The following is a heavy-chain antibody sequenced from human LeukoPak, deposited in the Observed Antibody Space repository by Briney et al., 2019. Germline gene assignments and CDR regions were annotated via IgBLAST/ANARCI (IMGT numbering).Heavy chain of an antibody. V-gene: IGHV3-49*04. J-gene: IGHJ6*03. CDR1: GFTFGDYA. Sequence: GGSLRLSCTASGFTFGDYAMSWVRQAPGRGLEWVGFISSKAYGGTTEYAASVKGRFTISRDDSKSIDYLQMNSLKTEDTAVYYCTNDGSSWYYYYYYMDVWGKGTTVTISS. D-gene: IGHD6-13*01. CDR2: ISSKAYGGTT. CDR3: TNDGSSWYYYYYYMDV.